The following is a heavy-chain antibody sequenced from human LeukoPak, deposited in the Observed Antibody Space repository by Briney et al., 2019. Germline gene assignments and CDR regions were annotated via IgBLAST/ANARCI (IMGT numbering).Heavy chain of an antibody. Sequence: GASVKVSCKASGYTFTSYDINWVRQATGQGLEWMGRINPNSGGTNYAQKFQGRVTMTRDTSISTAYMEMSRLRSDDSAVYYCAVSTDSSGHIYYYGLDVWGQGTTVTVSS. V-gene: IGHV1-2*06. CDR1: GYTFTSYD. CDR3: AVSTDSSGHIYYYGLDV. CDR2: INPNSGGT. D-gene: IGHD3-22*01. J-gene: IGHJ6*02.